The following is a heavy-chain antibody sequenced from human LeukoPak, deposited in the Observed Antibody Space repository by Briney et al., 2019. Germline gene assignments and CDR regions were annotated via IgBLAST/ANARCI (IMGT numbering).Heavy chain of an antibody. CDR1: GGSISSYY. V-gene: IGHV4-59*01. Sequence: SETLSLTCTVSGGSISSYYWSWIRQPPGKGLEWIGYIYYSGSTNYNPSLKGRVIISVDTSKNQFSLELSSVTAADTAVYFCAREGLRLDAFDIWGQGTMVTVSS. D-gene: IGHD2-8*01. CDR3: AREGLRLDAFDI. J-gene: IGHJ3*02. CDR2: IYYSGST.